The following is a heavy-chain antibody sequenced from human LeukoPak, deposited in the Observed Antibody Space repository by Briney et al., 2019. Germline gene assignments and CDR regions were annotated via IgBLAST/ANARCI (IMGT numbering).Heavy chain of an antibody. J-gene: IGHJ5*02. V-gene: IGHV1-2*02. Sequence: ASVKXXCKASGYTFTGYYIHWVRQAPGQGLEWMGWINPNSGGTTYEQKFQGRGTITRDTSISTDYMDLSRLTSDDTAVYYCARNIRSYDFWSGPINWFDHWGQGTLVTVSS. CDR2: INPNSGGT. D-gene: IGHD3-3*01. CDR3: ARNIRSYDFWSGPINWFDH. CDR1: GYTFTGYY.